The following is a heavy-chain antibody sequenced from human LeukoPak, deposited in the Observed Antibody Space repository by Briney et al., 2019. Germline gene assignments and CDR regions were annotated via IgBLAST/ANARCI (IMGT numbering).Heavy chain of an antibody. J-gene: IGHJ5*02. CDR3: AITAGSGSYFNWFDP. CDR2: IIPILGIA. CDR1: GGTFSSYA. V-gene: IGHV1-69*04. D-gene: IGHD3-10*01. Sequence: ASVKVSCKASGGTFSSYAISWVRQAPGQGLEWMGRIIPILGIANYAQKLQGRVTMTTDTSTSTAYMELRSLRSDDTAVYYCAITAGSGSYFNWFDPWGQGTLVTVSS.